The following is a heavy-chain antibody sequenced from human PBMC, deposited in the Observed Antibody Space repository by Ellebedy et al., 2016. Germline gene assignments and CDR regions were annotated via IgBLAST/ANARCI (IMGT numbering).Heavy chain of an antibody. V-gene: IGHV3-66*01. CDR1: GFTVSSNY. Sequence: GEFLKISCAASGFTVSSNYMSWVRQAPGKGLEWISVIYSGENTYYADSVKGRFIISRDNFKNTLYLQMNSLRTEDTAVYYCAGEAGLTGTQHIPDHWGQGTLVTVSS. D-gene: IGHD3-9*01. J-gene: IGHJ5*02. CDR3: AGEAGLTGTQHIPDH. CDR2: IYSGENT.